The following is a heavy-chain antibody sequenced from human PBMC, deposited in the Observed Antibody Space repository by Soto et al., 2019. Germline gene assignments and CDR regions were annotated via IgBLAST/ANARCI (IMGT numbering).Heavy chain of an antibody. Sequence: ASVKVSCKASGYTFTNYAMHWVRQAPGQRLEWMGGINADNGNTKYSQKFQVRVTIARDTSASTAYLELTSLRSEDTAVYYCARATSNSWYVFDYWGQGTLVTVSS. CDR1: GYTFTNYA. J-gene: IGHJ4*02. CDR3: ARATSNSWYVFDY. D-gene: IGHD6-13*01. CDR2: INADNGNT. V-gene: IGHV1-3*01.